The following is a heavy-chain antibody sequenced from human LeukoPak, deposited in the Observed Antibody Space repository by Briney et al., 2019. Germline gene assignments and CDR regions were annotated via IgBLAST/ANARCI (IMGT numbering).Heavy chain of an antibody. J-gene: IGHJ4*02. V-gene: IGHV1-69*13. D-gene: IGHD3-10*01. CDR3: ARAPITMVRGVIITRFDY. CDR1: GYTFTGYY. CDR2: IIPIFGTA. Sequence: SVKVSCTASGYTFTGYYMHWVRQAPGQGLEWMGWIIPIFGTANYAQKFQGRVTITADESTSTAYMELSSLRSEDTAVYYCARAPITMVRGVIITRFDYWGQGTLVTVSS.